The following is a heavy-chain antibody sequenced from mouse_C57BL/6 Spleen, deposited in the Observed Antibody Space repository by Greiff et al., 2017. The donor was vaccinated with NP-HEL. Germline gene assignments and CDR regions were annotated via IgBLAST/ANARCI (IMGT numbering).Heavy chain of an antibody. CDR2: IDPSDSYT. J-gene: IGHJ1*03. CDR1: GYTFTSYW. Sequence: VQLQQPGAELVMPGASVKLSCKASGYTFTSYWMHWVKQRPGQGLEWIGEIDPSDSYTNYNQKFKGKSTLTVDKSSSTAYMQLSSLTSEDSAVYYCAAYGNRGVWGTGTTVTVSS. D-gene: IGHD2-1*01. V-gene: IGHV1-69*01. CDR3: AAYGNRGV.